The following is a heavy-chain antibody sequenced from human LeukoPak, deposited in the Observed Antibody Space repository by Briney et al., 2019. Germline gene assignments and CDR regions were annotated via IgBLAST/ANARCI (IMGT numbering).Heavy chain of an antibody. CDR1: GGSISSSSYY. CDR2: IYYSGST. Sequence: SETLSLTCTVSGGSISSSSYYWGWIRQPPGKGLEWIGSIYYSGSTYYNPSLKSRVTISVDTSKNQFSLKLSSVTAADTAAYYCARGYYYGSGSYSNHRLFDPWGQGTLVTVSS. J-gene: IGHJ5*02. D-gene: IGHD3-10*01. CDR3: ARGYYYGSGSYSNHRLFDP. V-gene: IGHV4-39*07.